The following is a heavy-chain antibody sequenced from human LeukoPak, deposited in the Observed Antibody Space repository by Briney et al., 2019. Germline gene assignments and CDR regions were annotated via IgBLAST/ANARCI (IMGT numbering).Heavy chain of an antibody. D-gene: IGHD6-13*01. CDR3: ARDRIAAALDYYMDV. V-gene: IGHV4-61*02. Sequence: SQTLSLTCTVSGGSISSGSYYWSWIRQPAGKRVEWIGRIYTSGSTNYNPSLKSRVTISVDTSKNQFSLKLSSVTAADTAVYYCARDRIAAALDYYMDVWGKGTTVTVSS. CDR1: GGSISSGSYY. CDR2: IYTSGST. J-gene: IGHJ6*03.